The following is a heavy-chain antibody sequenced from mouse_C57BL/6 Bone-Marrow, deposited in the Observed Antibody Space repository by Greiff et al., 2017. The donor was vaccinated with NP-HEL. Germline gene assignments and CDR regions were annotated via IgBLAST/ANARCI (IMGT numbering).Heavy chain of an antibody. CDR1: GYTFTSYG. CDR2: IYPRSGNT. D-gene: IGHD1-1*01. Sequence: QVQLQQSGAELARPGASVKLSCKASGYTFTSYGISWVKQRTGQGLEWIGEIYPRSGNTYYNEKFKGKATLTADKSSSTAYMELRSLTSEDSAVYFCARDGNYYGSSYWYFDVWGTGTTVTVSS. J-gene: IGHJ1*03. CDR3: ARDGNYYGSSYWYFDV. V-gene: IGHV1-81*01.